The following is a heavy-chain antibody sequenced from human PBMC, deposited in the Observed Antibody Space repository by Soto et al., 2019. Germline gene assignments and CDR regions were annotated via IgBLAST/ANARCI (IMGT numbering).Heavy chain of an antibody. CDR3: ARSGYSSGWYLYYYYGMDV. Sequence: PSETLSLTCSVSGGSISSYYWSWIRQPPGKGLEWIGYIYYSGSTNYTPSLKSRVTISVDTSKNQFSLKLSSVTAADTAVYYCARSGYSSGWYLYYYYGMDVWGQGTTVTVSS. J-gene: IGHJ6*02. D-gene: IGHD6-19*01. CDR2: IYYSGST. V-gene: IGHV4-59*01. CDR1: GGSISSYY.